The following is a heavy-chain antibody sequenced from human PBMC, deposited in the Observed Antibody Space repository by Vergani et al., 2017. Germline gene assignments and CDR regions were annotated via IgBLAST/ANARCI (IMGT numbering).Heavy chain of an antibody. CDR2: IYYSGST. Sequence: QLQLQESGPGLVKPSETLPLTCTVSGGSISSSSYYWGWIRQPPGKGLEWIGRIYYSGSTYYNPSLKSRVTISVDTSKNQFSLKRSSVTAADTAVYYCASLAVAGDDYWGQGTLVTVSS. CDR1: GGSISSSSYY. J-gene: IGHJ4*02. CDR3: ASLAVAGDDY. D-gene: IGHD6-19*01. V-gene: IGHV4-39*01.